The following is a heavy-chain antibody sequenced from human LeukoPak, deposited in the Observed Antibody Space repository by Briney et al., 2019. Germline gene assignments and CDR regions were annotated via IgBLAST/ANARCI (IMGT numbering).Heavy chain of an antibody. D-gene: IGHD6-6*01. J-gene: IGHJ4*02. Sequence: SETLSLTCTVSGGSISGYGWSWVRQPPGKGLEWIGYIYYTGTTNYNPSLKSRVTISVDTSKNQFSLNLSSVTAADTAVYHCARLPVAGTSFRDYWGQGTLVTVSS. CDR2: IYYTGTT. CDR1: GGSISGYG. V-gene: IGHV4-59*08. CDR3: ARLPVAGTSFRDY.